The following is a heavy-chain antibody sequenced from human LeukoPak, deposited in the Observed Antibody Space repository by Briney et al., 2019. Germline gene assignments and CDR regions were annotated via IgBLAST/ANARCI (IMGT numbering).Heavy chain of an antibody. CDR1: GGSISSSSYY. V-gene: IGHV4-39*07. Sequence: SETLSLTRTVSGGSISSSSYYWGWIRQPPGKGLGWIGSIYYSGSTYYNPSLKSRVTISVDTSKNQFSLKLSSVTAADTAVYYCARQRELELQRDAFDIWGQGTMVTVSS. CDR2: IYYSGST. J-gene: IGHJ3*02. D-gene: IGHD1-7*01. CDR3: ARQRELELQRDAFDI.